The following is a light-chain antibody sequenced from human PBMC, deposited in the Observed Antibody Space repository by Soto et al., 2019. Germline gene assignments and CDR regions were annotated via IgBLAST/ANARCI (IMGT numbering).Light chain of an antibody. CDR3: QQYYSTPPWT. J-gene: IGKJ1*01. Sequence: DIVMTQSPDSLAVSLGERATINCKSSQSVLYSSNNKNYLAWYQQKPGQPPKLLIYWASTRESGVPDRFSGRGSGTDFTLTISSLQAEEVAVYYCQQYYSTPPWTFGQGTKVEIK. CDR2: WAS. CDR1: QSVLYSSNNKNY. V-gene: IGKV4-1*01.